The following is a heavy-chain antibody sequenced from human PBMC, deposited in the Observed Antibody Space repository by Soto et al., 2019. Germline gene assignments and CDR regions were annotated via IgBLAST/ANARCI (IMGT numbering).Heavy chain of an antibody. D-gene: IGHD3-3*01. V-gene: IGHV1-18*04. Sequence: ASVKVSCKASGYTFTSYGISWVRQAPGQGLEWMGWISAYNGNTNYAQKLQGRVTMTTDTSTSTAYMELRSLRSDDTAVYYCARDAAGYYDSWSGLWGPYGMDVWGQGTTVTVS. CDR2: ISAYNGNT. CDR1: GYTFTSYG. CDR3: ARDAAGYYDSWSGLWGPYGMDV. J-gene: IGHJ6*02.